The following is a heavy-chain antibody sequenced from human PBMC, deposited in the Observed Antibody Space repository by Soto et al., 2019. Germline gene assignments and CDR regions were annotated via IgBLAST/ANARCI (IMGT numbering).Heavy chain of an antibody. V-gene: IGHV1-46*01. CDR2: INPGGGRT. CDR1: GYTFTNYY. J-gene: IGHJ2*01. Sequence: QVQLVQSGAEVKKPGASVKVSCKASGYTFTNYYIHWVRQAPGQGLEWMGIINPGGGRTNYAQKFQGRVTMTRDTSTSTVYLELSSLRSEDTAVYYCARALSSYSSGWYDLWGRGTLVTVSS. D-gene: IGHD6-19*01. CDR3: ARALSSYSSGWYDL.